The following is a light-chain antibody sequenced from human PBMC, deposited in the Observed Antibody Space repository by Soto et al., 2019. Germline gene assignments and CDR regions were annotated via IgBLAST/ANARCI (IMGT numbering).Light chain of an antibody. V-gene: IGKV1-5*03. Sequence: DIQMTQSPSTLSASVGDRVTITCRASQNINSWLAWYQQKPGKAPKLLIYRASSLESGRPSKSTGSESGTDFTLTISSLQPDDFAPYHCQKYNRYPYTFGQGTNLEMK. CDR1: QNINSW. J-gene: IGKJ2*01. CDR3: QKYNRYPYT. CDR2: RAS.